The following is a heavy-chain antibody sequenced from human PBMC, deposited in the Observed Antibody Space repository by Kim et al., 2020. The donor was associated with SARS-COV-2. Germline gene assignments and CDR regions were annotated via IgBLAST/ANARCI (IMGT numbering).Heavy chain of an antibody. V-gene: IGHV1-69*02. CDR3: ARLGGSSVDY. D-gene: IGHD6-13*01. J-gene: IGHJ4*02. CDR2: IA. Sequence: IANYAPKFQGRVTITADKSTSTAYMELSSQRSEDTAVYYCARLGGSSVDYWGQGTLVTVSS.